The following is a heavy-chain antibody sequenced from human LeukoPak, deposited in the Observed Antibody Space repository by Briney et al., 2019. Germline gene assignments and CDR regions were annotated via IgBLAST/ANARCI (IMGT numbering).Heavy chain of an antibody. CDR1: GGSINKYF. D-gene: IGHD3-10*01. J-gene: IGHJ3*01. Sequence: PSETLSLTCIVSGGSINKYFWIWIRQPAGKGLEWIGRIDSVGTSNYNPSLRGRVTMSVDTSKSHFSLEVTSMTAADTAMYYCARVCGSATNYRLCGFDVWGQGTVVTVSS. CDR2: IDSVGTS. CDR3: ARVCGSATNYRLCGFDV. V-gene: IGHV4-4*07.